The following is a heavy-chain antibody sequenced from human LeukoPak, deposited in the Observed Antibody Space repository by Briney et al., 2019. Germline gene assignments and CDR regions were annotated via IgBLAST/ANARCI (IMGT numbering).Heavy chain of an antibody. CDR2: ISASTSSI. CDR3: AASSGSGNYAYYFDY. D-gene: IGHD3-22*01. J-gene: IGHJ4*02. Sequence: GGSLRLSCAASGFSFSSRNMNWVRQAPGKGLEWVSYISASTSSIYYADSVKGRFTISRDIGKNSLYPQMNSLRAEDTAVYYCAASSGSGNYAYYFDYWGQGTLVTVSS. V-gene: IGHV3-48*04. CDR1: GFSFSSRN.